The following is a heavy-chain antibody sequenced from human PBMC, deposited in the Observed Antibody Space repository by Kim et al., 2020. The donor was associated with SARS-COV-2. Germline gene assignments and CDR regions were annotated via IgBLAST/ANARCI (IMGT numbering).Heavy chain of an antibody. CDR3: ARGLGEPYFDY. J-gene: IGHJ4*02. Sequence: NPKPRKSQITISRNNSKNTLYLQMNSRGAEDTAVYYCARGLGEPYFDYWGQGTLVTVSS. D-gene: IGHD3-10*01. V-gene: IGHV3-30*03.